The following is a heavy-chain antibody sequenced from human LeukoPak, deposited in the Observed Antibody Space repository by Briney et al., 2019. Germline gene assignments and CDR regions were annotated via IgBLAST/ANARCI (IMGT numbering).Heavy chain of an antibody. CDR2: INAGNGNT. CDR1: GCTFTSYA. D-gene: IGHD3-9*01. V-gene: IGHV1-3*01. J-gene: IGHJ5*02. Sequence: ASVKVSCKASGCTFTSYAMHWVRQAPGQRLEWMGWINAGNGNTKYSQKFQGRVTITRDTSASTAYMELSSLRSEDTAVYYCARDGAPLRYFDWTEDGFDPWGQGTLVTVSS. CDR3: ARDGAPLRYFDWTEDGFDP.